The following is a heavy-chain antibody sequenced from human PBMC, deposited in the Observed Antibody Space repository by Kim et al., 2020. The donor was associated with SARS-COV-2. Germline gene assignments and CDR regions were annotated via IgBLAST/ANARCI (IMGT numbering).Heavy chain of an antibody. Sequence: SQMFQRRVTIPRDTSASTAYMELSSLRSEDTAVYYCARQKQCPYCCGMDVWGQGTTITVSS. V-gene: IGHV1-3*01. D-gene: IGHD6-19*01. J-gene: IGHJ6*02. CDR3: ARQKQCPYCCGMDV.